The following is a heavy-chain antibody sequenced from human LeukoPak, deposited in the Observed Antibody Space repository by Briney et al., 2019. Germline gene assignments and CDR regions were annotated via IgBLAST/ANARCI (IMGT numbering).Heavy chain of an antibody. CDR2: ISAYNGNT. J-gene: IGHJ5*02. CDR3: ARDRFPYSSSWYPWFDP. CDR1: GYTFTSYG. D-gene: IGHD6-13*01. Sequence: ASVKVSCKASGYTFTSYGISWVRQAPGQGLEWMGWISAYNGNTNYAQKLQGRVTMTTDTSTSTAYMELRSLRSDDTAVYYCARDRFPYSSSWYPWFDPWGQGTLVTVSS. V-gene: IGHV1-18*01.